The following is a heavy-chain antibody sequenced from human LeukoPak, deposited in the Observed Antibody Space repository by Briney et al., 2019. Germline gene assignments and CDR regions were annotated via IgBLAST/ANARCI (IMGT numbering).Heavy chain of an antibody. CDR1: GGTFSSYA. J-gene: IGHJ6*02. D-gene: IGHD4-17*01. Sequence: SVKVSCKASGGTFSSYAISWVRQAPGQGLEWMGGIIPIFGTANYAQKFQGRVTITADESTSTAYMELSSLRSEDTAVYYCARGAVGYGDSYNYYNMDVWGQGTTVTVSS. CDR3: ARGAVGYGDSYNYYNMDV. V-gene: IGHV1-69*01. CDR2: IIPIFGTA.